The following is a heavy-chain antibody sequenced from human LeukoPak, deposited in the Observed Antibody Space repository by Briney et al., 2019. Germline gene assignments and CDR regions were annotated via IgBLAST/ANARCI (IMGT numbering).Heavy chain of an antibody. D-gene: IGHD3-22*01. V-gene: IGHV1-69*04. Sequence: GASVKVSCKASGGTFSSYAISWVRQAPGQGLEWMGRIIPILGIANYAQKLQGRVTMTIDTSTSTAYMELRSLRSDDTAVYYCARHEYYYDSSGYYGYWGQGTLVTVSS. CDR1: GGTFSSYA. J-gene: IGHJ4*02. CDR3: ARHEYYYDSSGYYGY. CDR2: IIPILGIA.